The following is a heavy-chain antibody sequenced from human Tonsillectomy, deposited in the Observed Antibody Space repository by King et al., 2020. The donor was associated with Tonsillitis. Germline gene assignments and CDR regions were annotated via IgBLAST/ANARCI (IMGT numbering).Heavy chain of an antibody. CDR3: AGKAVTANLHFDH. D-gene: IGHD4-11*01. V-gene: IGHV4-59*01. CDR1: GGSISNSY. CDR2: IYGSGDT. J-gene: IGHJ5*02. Sequence: VQLQESGPGLVKPSETLSLTCTVSGGSISNSYWSWLRQPPGTGLEWIGYIYGSGDTNYNPSRESRVTVSLDTSQNQFSLKLSSVTAADTAFYYCAGKAVTANLHFDHWGQGTLVSVSS.